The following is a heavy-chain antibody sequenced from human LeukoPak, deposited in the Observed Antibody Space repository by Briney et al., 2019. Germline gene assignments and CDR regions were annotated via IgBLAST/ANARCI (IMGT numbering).Heavy chain of an antibody. Sequence: SETLSLTCTVSGGSISSYYWSWIRQPPGKGLEEMGYIYYSGSTNDNPSLKSRVTISVDTSKNQFSLKLSSVTAADTAVYYCARTTVTTSWYFDLWGRGTLVTVSS. CDR2: IYYSGST. CDR1: GGSISSYY. D-gene: IGHD4-17*01. J-gene: IGHJ2*01. V-gene: IGHV4-59*01. CDR3: ARTTVTTSWYFDL.